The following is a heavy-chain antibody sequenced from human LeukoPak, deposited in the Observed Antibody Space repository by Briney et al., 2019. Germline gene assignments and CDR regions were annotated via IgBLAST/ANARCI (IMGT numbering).Heavy chain of an antibody. J-gene: IGHJ6*02. CDR1: GYTFTGYY. V-gene: IGHV1-2*06. Sequence: ASVKVSCKASGYTFTGYYMHWVRQAPGQGLEWMGRINPNSGGTNYAQKFQGRVTMTRDTSIGTAYMELSRLRSDDTAVYYCAVVEPITIYGWYVWGQGTTVTVSS. D-gene: IGHD3-9*01. CDR3: AVVEPITIYGWYV. CDR2: INPNSGGT.